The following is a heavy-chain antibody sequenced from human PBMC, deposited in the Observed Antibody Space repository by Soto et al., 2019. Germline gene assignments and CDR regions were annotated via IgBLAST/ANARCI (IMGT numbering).Heavy chain of an antibody. Sequence: ASVKVSCKAAGYTFTTYYMHWVRQAPGQGLEWMGVIDPTHGSTTYAQKFQGRVTMTSDTSTNTVYMELSSLKSEDTAVYYCARVPYDTTGYYAFWGQGTLVTVSS. CDR1: GYTFTTYY. V-gene: IGHV1-46*01. CDR3: ARVPYDTTGYYAF. CDR2: IDPTHGST. J-gene: IGHJ4*02. D-gene: IGHD3-22*01.